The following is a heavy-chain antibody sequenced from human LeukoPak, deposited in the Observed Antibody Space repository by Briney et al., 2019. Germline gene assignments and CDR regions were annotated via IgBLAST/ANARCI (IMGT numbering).Heavy chain of an antibody. CDR3: ARSYYEYYYDSSGYYRPYFDY. V-gene: IGHV3-30*04. Sequence: GGSLRLSCAASGFTLSSYAMHWVRQAPGKGLEWVAVISYDGSNKYYADSVKGRFTISRDNSKNTLYLQMNSLRAEDTAVYYCARSYYEYYYDSSGYYRPYFDYWGQGTLVTVSS. J-gene: IGHJ4*02. CDR2: ISYDGSNK. D-gene: IGHD3-22*01. CDR1: GFTLSSYA.